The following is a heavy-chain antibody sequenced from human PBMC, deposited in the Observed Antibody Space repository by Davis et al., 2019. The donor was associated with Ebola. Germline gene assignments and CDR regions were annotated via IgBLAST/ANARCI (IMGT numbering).Heavy chain of an antibody. CDR1: GFTFSSYA. V-gene: IGHV3-23*01. CDR2: ISGSGGST. J-gene: IGHJ4*02. Sequence: GESLKISCAASGFTFSSYAMSWVRQAPGKGLEWVSAISGSGGSTYYADSVKGRFTISRDNSKNTLYLQMHSLRGEDTAVYYCAGGDFWSGQFDYWGQGTLVTVSS. D-gene: IGHD3-3*01. CDR3: AGGDFWSGQFDY.